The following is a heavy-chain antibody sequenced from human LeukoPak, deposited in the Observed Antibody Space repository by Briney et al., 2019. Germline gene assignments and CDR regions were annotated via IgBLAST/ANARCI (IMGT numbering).Heavy chain of an antibody. CDR3: ARRRGITIFGVVIHAFDI. V-gene: IGHV3-7*01. CDR2: IKEDGSER. CDR1: GSTFSNYW. D-gene: IGHD3-3*01. J-gene: IGHJ3*02. Sequence: PGGSLRLSCAASGSTFSNYWMSWVRQAPGKGLEWVANIKEDGSERVYVDSVKGRFTISRDNAKNSLYLQMNSLRDEDTAVYYCARRRGITIFGVVIHAFDIWGQGTMVTVSS.